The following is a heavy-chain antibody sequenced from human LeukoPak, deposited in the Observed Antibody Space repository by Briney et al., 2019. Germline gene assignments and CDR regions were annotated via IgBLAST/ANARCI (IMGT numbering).Heavy chain of an antibody. CDR1: GFTVSSNY. Sequence: GGSLRLSCAASGFTVSSNYMSWVRQAPGKGLEWVSIIYSGGSTYYADSVKGRFTISRDNSKNTLYLQMNSLRAEDTAVYYCARANWGHPMCYFDYWGQGTLVTVSS. D-gene: IGHD7-27*01. J-gene: IGHJ4*02. CDR3: ARANWGHPMCYFDY. V-gene: IGHV3-66*01. CDR2: IYSGGST.